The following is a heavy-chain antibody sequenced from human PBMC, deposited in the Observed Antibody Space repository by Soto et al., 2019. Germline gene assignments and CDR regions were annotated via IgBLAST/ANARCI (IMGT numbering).Heavy chain of an antibody. CDR2: ISWNSGSI. D-gene: IGHD1-1*01. V-gene: IGHV3-9*01. CDR1: GFTFDDYA. Sequence: GGSLRLSCAASGFTFDDYAMHWVRQAPGKGLEWVSGISWNSGSIGYADSVKGRFTISRDNAKNSLYLQMNSLRAEDTALYYCAKDIQEAGPRHSFQHWGQGTLVTVSS. J-gene: IGHJ1*01. CDR3: AKDIQEAGPRHSFQH.